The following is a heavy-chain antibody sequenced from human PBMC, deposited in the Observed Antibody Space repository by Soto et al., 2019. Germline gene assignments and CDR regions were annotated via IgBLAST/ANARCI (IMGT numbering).Heavy chain of an antibody. Sequence: QVQLVESGGGLVKPGGSLRLSCAASGFTFSDYSMSWIRQAPGKGLACISYISSSSSYTNYADSVKGRFTISRDNAKNSLYLQMNSLRAEDTAVYYCAREGQGLYYYDSSGYYYDAFDIWGQGTMVTGSS. CDR2: ISSSSSYT. CDR3: AREGQGLYYYDSSGYYYDAFDI. V-gene: IGHV3-11*06. D-gene: IGHD3-22*01. J-gene: IGHJ3*02. CDR1: GFTFSDYS.